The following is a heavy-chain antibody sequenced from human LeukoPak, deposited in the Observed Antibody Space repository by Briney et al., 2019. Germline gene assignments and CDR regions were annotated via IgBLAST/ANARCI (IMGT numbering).Heavy chain of an antibody. CDR3: ARGGYSSGYPEDFVY. Sequence: GGSLRLSCAASGFTFSSYSMNWVRQAPGKGLEWVSYISSSSTIYYADSVKGRFTISRDNAKNSLYLQMNSLRDEDTAVYYCARGGYSSGYPEDFVYWGQGTLVTVSS. J-gene: IGHJ4*02. CDR2: ISSSSTI. V-gene: IGHV3-48*02. CDR1: GFTFSSYS. D-gene: IGHD3-22*01.